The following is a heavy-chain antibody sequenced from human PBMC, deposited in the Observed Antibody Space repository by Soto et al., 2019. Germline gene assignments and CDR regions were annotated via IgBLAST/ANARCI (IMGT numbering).Heavy chain of an antibody. D-gene: IGHD1-26*01. J-gene: IGHJ4*02. CDR1: GFTFSSYA. Sequence: QVQLVESGGGVVQPGRSLRLSCAASGFTFSSYAMHWVRQAPGKGLEWVAVISYDRSNKYYADSVKGRFTISRDNSKNTLYLQMNSLRAEDTAVYYCQSSYRGARTYPVVDYWGQGTLVTVSS. CDR3: QSSYRGARTYPVVDY. CDR2: ISYDRSNK. V-gene: IGHV3-30-3*01.